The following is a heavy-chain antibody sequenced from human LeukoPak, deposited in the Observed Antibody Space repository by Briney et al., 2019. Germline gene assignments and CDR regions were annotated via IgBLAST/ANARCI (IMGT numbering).Heavy chain of an antibody. CDR2: INPNSGGT. CDR3: ARDHSWIQLWLLGGYYYGMDV. D-gene: IGHD5-18*01. V-gene: IGHV1-2*02. CDR1: GSTFTGYY. Sequence: GASVKVSCKASGSTFTGYYMHWVRQAPGQGLEWMGWINPNSGGTNYAQKFQGRVTMTRDTSISTAYMELSRLRSDDTAVYYCARDHSWIQLWLLGGYYYGMDVWGQGTTVTVS. J-gene: IGHJ6*02.